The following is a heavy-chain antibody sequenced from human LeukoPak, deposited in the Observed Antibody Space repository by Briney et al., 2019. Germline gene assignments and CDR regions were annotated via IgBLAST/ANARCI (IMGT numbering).Heavy chain of an antibody. Sequence: GASVNVSCKASGYTFTSYYMHRVRQAPGQGLEWMGIINPSGGSTSYAQKFQGRVTMTRDTSTSTVYMELSSLRSEDTAVYYCARDRVYIAAAGTPPYYYGMDVWGQGTTVTVSS. CDR2: INPSGGST. J-gene: IGHJ6*02. V-gene: IGHV1-46*01. D-gene: IGHD6-13*01. CDR3: ARDRVYIAAAGTPPYYYGMDV. CDR1: GYTFTSYY.